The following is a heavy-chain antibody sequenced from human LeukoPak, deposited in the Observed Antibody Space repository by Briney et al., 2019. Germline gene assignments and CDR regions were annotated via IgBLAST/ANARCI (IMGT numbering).Heavy chain of an antibody. CDR3: AKTVAGLFYFDY. Sequence: PGGSLRLSCAASGFTFSNYGIHWVRQAPGKGLQWVTFIRYDGSNKYYADSVKGRFTISRDNSKNTLYLQMNSLRAEDTAVYYCAKTVAGLFYFDYWGQGTLVTVSS. V-gene: IGHV3-30*02. J-gene: IGHJ4*02. CDR1: GFTFSNYG. CDR2: IRYDGSNK. D-gene: IGHD6-19*01.